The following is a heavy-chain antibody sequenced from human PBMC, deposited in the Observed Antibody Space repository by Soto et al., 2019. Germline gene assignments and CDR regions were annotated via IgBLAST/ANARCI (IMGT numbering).Heavy chain of an antibody. D-gene: IGHD6-19*01. V-gene: IGHV3-23*01. CDR3: AKTYSRGRDAFDV. Sequence: GGSLRLSCAASGFTFSSDARSGVRQAPGKGLEWVSAISGSGGSTYYADSVKGRFTISRDNSKNTRYLQMNSLRAEDTAVYYCAKTYSRGRDAFDVWGQGTMVTVSS. CDR2: ISGSGGST. CDR1: GFTFSSDA. J-gene: IGHJ3*01.